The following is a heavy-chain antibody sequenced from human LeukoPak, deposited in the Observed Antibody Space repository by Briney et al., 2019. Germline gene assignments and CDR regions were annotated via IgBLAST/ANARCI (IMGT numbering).Heavy chain of an antibody. CDR1: GFTFSSYA. CDR3: ARVRYCSGGSCPYNYYYGMDV. D-gene: IGHD2-15*01. CDR2: ISYDGSNK. V-gene: IGHV3-30*04. J-gene: IGHJ6*02. Sequence: GGSLRLSCAASGFTFSSYAMHWVRQAPGKGLEWVAVISYDGSNKYYADSVKGRVTISRDNSKNTLYLQMNSLRAEDTAVYYCARVRYCSGGSCPYNYYYGMDVWGQGTTVTVSS.